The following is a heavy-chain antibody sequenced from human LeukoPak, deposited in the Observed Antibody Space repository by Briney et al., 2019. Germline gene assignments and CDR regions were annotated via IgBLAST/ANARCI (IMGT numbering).Heavy chain of an antibody. CDR3: ARDRLESWWLLRGRVDDY. CDR2: IRYDGSNK. D-gene: IGHD3-22*01. V-gene: IGHV3-30*02. CDR1: GFTFSTYG. Sequence: GGSLRLSCAASGFTFSTYGMHWVRQAPGKGLEWVAFIRYDGSNKYYADSVKGRFTISRDNSKNSLYLQMNSLRAEDTAVYYCARDRLESWWLLRGRVDDYWGQGTLVTVSS. J-gene: IGHJ4*02.